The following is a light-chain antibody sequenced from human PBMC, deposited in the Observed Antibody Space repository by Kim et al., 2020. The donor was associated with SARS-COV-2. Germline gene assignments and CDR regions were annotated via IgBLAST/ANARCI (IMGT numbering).Light chain of an antibody. Sequence: VTISGSGSSSNIGSNTVNWYQQLPGTAPKLLIYSNNQRPSGVPDRFSGSKSGTSASLAISGLQSEDEADYYCAAWDDSLNGPYYVFGTGTKVTVL. J-gene: IGLJ1*01. CDR2: SNN. CDR1: SSNIGSNT. V-gene: IGLV1-44*01. CDR3: AAWDDSLNGPYYV.